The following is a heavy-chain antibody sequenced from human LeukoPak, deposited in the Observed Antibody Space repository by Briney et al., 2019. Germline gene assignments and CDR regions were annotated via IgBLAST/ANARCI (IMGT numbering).Heavy chain of an antibody. Sequence: SVKVSCKASGGTFSSYAISWVRQAPGQGLEWMGGIIPIFGTANYAQKFQGRVTITADKSTSTAYMELSSLRSEDTAVYYCARRRGDGHLDAFDIWGQGTMVTVSS. CDR3: ARRRGDGHLDAFDI. D-gene: IGHD5-24*01. CDR2: IIPIFGTA. J-gene: IGHJ3*02. CDR1: GGTFSSYA. V-gene: IGHV1-69*06.